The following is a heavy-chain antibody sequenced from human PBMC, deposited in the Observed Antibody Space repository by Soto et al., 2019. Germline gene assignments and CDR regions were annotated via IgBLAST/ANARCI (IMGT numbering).Heavy chain of an antibody. CDR2: INDSRST. Sequence: QVQLQQWGAGLLKPSETLSLTCAVYGGSFSGYYLSWIRQTPGKGLEWIGEINDSRSTNNTPALTSSVTILVHTTKTQLSLKLTSVTAADTDVYYCARGLLLWFGELSRRGGYYAYMDVWGKGTTVTVSS. V-gene: IGHV4-34*01. J-gene: IGHJ6*03. CDR3: ARGLLLWFGELSRRGGYYAYMDV. CDR1: GGSFSGYY. D-gene: IGHD3-10*01.